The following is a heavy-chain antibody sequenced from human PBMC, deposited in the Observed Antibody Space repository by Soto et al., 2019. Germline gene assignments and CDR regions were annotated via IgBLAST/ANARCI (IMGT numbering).Heavy chain of an antibody. D-gene: IGHD3-22*01. Sequence: SETLSLTCTVSGDSISSGYFYWAWIRQHPGKGLEWIGFIYYTGSAYYNPSLKSRVSISVDTSKNQFSLKMSSVTAADTAVYFCARDKYDSSGYYLYDAFDIWGQGTMVTVSS. V-gene: IGHV4-31*03. CDR1: GDSISSGYFY. CDR3: ARDKYDSSGYYLYDAFDI. J-gene: IGHJ3*02. CDR2: IYYTGSA.